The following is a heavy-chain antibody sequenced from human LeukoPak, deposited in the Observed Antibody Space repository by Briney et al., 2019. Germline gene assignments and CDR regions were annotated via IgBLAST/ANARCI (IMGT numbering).Heavy chain of an antibody. CDR3: ASIVAIEKGIARLADAFDI. CDR1: GGSISSYY. V-gene: IGHV4-59*01. Sequence: SETLSLTCTVSGGSISSYYWSWIRQPPGKGLEWIGYIYYSGSTNYNPSLKSRVTISVDTSKNQFSLKLSSVTAADTAVYYCASIVAIEKGIARLADAFDIWGQGTMVTVSS. J-gene: IGHJ3*02. D-gene: IGHD6-13*01. CDR2: IYYSGST.